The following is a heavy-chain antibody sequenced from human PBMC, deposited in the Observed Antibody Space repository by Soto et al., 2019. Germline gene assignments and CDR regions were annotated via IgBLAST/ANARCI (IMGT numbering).Heavy chain of an antibody. D-gene: IGHD6-13*01. Sequence: VKVSCKASGYTFTSYGIHWVRQAPGQRLEWMGWINAANGDTKYSPKFQGRVTITRDTSASTAYMELSSLRSEDTAVYYCVRRHVSATGIDWFDPWGQGTLVTVSS. CDR1: GYTFTSYG. CDR2: INAANGDT. J-gene: IGHJ5*02. CDR3: VRRHVSATGIDWFDP. V-gene: IGHV1-3*01.